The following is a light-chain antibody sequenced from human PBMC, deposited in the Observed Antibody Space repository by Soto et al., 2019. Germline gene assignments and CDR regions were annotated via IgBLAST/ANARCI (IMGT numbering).Light chain of an antibody. V-gene: IGKV3-20*01. Sequence: EIVLTQSPGTLSLSPGERATLSCRASQSVSSSYLAWHQQKPGQAPRLLIYGASGRATGIPDRFSGSVSGTDFTLTISRLEPEDFAVYYCQQYGSSPPVTFGQGTRLEIK. CDR1: QSVSSSY. CDR3: QQYGSSPPVT. CDR2: GAS. J-gene: IGKJ5*01.